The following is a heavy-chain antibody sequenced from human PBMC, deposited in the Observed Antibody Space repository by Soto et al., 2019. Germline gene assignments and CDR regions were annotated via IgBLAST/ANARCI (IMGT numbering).Heavy chain of an antibody. CDR1: GGSISRYY. CDR3: ARDVGYTGYEQGNPFDL. D-gene: IGHD5-12*01. Sequence: QVQLQESGPGLVKPSETLSLTCSVSGGSISRYYWSWIRQTAGTRLEWIGRMYHTGTTDYNPSLKRRLSMSLDTSKHQFFLMLSSVTAADTALYYCARDVGYTGYEQGNPFDLWGQGTMVTVSS. V-gene: IGHV4-4*07. J-gene: IGHJ3*01. CDR2: MYHTGTT.